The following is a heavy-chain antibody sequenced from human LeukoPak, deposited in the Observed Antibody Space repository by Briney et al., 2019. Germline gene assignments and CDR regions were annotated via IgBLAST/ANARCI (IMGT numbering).Heavy chain of an antibody. CDR2: IYSGGST. Sequence: PGGSLRLSCAASGFTVSSNYMSWVRQAPGKGLEWVSVIYSGGSTYYADSVKGRFTISRDNAKNTLYLQMNSLRAEDTAVYYCARDPYCSTTSCYTSWFDPWGQGTLVTVSS. V-gene: IGHV3-53*01. CDR3: ARDPYCSTTSCYTSWFDP. CDR1: GFTVSSNY. J-gene: IGHJ5*02. D-gene: IGHD2-2*02.